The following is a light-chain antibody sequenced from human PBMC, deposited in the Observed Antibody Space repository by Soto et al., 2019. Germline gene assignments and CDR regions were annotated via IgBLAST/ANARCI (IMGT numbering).Light chain of an antibody. CDR3: QQYNNWPRT. CDR1: QSVSSN. J-gene: IGKJ1*01. V-gene: IGKV3-15*01. Sequence: ETVMTQSPATLSVSPGERATLSCRASQSVSSNLAWFQQKPGQASSLLIYGASTRATGIPTRFSGSGSGTEFTLTISSLQSEDFAVYYCQQYNNWPRTFGQGTKV. CDR2: GAS.